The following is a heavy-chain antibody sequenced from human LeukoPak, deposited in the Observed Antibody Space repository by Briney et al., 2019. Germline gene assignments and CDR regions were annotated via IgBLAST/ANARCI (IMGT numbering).Heavy chain of an antibody. J-gene: IGHJ1*01. V-gene: IGHV4-59*08. CDR1: GGSISSYY. CDR3: ARHGGDSSVNGIQH. D-gene: IGHD3-22*01. CDR2: IYYSGST. Sequence: PSETLSLTCTVSGGSISSYYWSWIRQPPGKGLEWIGYIYYSGSTNYNPSLKSRVTISVDTSKNQFSLKLSSVTAADTAVYYYARHGGDSSVNGIQHWGQGTLVTVSS.